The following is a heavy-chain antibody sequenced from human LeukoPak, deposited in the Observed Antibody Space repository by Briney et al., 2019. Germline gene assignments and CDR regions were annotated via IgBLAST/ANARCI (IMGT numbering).Heavy chain of an antibody. Sequence: SGPTLVNPTQTLTLTCTFSGFSLSTSGMCVSWIRQPPGKALEWLARIDWDDDKYYSTSLKTRLTISKDTSKNRVVLTMTNMDPVDTATYYCARIAYYYDSSGYYHMDVWGKGTTVTVSS. CDR2: IDWDDDK. CDR3: ARIAYYYDSSGYYHMDV. CDR1: GFSLSTSGMC. V-gene: IGHV2-70*11. J-gene: IGHJ6*03. D-gene: IGHD3-22*01.